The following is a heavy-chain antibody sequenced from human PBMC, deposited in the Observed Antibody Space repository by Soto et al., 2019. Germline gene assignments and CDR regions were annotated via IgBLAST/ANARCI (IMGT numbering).Heavy chain of an antibody. CDR1: GYSFTGYW. J-gene: IGHJ6*02. D-gene: IGHD6-13*01. V-gene: IGHV5-51*01. CDR3: ARLQQQLVLYYYGMDV. Sequence: PGESLKISCKGSGYSFTGYWIGWVRQMPGKGLEWMGIIYPGDSDTRYSPSFQGQVTISADKSISTAYLQWSSLKASDTAMYYCARLQQQLVLYYYGMDVWGQGTTVTVSS. CDR2: IYPGDSDT.